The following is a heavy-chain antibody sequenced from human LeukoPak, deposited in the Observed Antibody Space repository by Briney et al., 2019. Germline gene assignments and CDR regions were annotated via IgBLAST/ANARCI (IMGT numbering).Heavy chain of an antibody. J-gene: IGHJ6*02. CDR2: IRSKAYGGTT. V-gene: IGHV3-49*04. Sequence: GSLRLSRTASGFTFGDYAMSWVRQAPGRGLEWVGFIRSKAYGGTTEYAASVKGRFTISRDDSKSIAYLQMDSLKTEDTAVYYCTREYGDYPCYYGMDVWGQGTTVTVSS. CDR1: GFTFGDYA. D-gene: IGHD4-17*01. CDR3: TREYGDYPCYYGMDV.